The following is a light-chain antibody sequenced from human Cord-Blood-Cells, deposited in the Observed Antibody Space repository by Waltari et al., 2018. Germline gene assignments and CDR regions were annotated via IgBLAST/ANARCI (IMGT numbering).Light chain of an antibody. V-gene: IGLV1-47*01. CDR1: SSNIGSNY. Sequence: QSVLTPPPSASATPGQRVTISCSRSSSNIGSNYVYWYQQLPGTAPKLLIYRNNQRPSGFPDRFSGSKSGTSASLAISGLRSEDEADYYCAAWDDSLSGYVFGTGTKVTVL. CDR3: AAWDDSLSGYV. J-gene: IGLJ1*01. CDR2: RNN.